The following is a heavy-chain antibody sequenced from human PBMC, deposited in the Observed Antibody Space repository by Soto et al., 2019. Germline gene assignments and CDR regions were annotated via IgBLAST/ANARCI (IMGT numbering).Heavy chain of an antibody. CDR1: GFTFSSYA. J-gene: IGHJ4*02. V-gene: IGHV3-23*01. CDR3: AKVGGYYDSSGYED. CDR2: ISGSGGST. Sequence: PGGSLRLSCAASGFTFSSYAMSWVRQAPGKGLEWVSAISGSGGSTYYADSVKGRFTISRDNSKNTLYLQMNSLRAEDTAVYYCAKVGGYYDSSGYEDWGQGTLVTVSS. D-gene: IGHD3-22*01.